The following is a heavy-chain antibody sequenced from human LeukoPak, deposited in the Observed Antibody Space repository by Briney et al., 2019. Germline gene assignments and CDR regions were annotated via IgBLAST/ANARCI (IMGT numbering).Heavy chain of an antibody. CDR2: IYSGGST. Sequence: PGGSLRLSCAASGFTVSSNYMSWVRQALGKGLEWVSVIYSGGSTYYADSVKGRFTISRDKSNNTLYLQMNSLRAEDTAVYYCARTYYYDSSGYYPFDYWGQGTLVTVSS. V-gene: IGHV3-53*01. CDR1: GFTVSSNY. D-gene: IGHD3-22*01. CDR3: ARTYYYDSSGYYPFDY. J-gene: IGHJ4*02.